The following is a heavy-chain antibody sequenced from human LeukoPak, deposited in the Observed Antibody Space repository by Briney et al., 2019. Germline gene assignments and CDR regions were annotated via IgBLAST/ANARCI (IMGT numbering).Heavy chain of an antibody. D-gene: IGHD2-15*01. V-gene: IGHV4-31*03. CDR2: NFNSGST. CDR1: GGSINSTNYY. J-gene: IGHJ5*02. CDR3: ARALDVVVAETGWFDP. Sequence: SETLSLTCTVSGGSINSTNYYWGWIRQPPGKGLEWIGYNFNSGSTSNNPSLRGRVTMSVDTSKNQFSLKLSSVTAADTAVYYCARALDVVVAETGWFDPWGQGTLVTVSS.